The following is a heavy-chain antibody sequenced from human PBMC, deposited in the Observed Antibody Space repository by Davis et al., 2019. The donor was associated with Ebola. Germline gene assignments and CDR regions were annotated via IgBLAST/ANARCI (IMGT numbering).Heavy chain of an antibody. D-gene: IGHD3-10*01. Sequence: GGSLRLSCAASGFTFSSYWMSWVRQAPGKGLEWVANIKQDGSEKYYVDSVKGRFTISRDNAKNSLYLQMNSLRAEDTAVYYCARERRITMVRGDAFDIWGQGTMVTVSS. CDR1: GFTFSSYW. J-gene: IGHJ3*02. CDR2: IKQDGSEK. V-gene: IGHV3-7*01. CDR3: ARERRITMVRGDAFDI.